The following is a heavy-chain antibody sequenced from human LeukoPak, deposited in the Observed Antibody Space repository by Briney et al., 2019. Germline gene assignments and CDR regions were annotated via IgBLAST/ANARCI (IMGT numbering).Heavy chain of an antibody. Sequence: GESLRLSCAASGFTFSSYAMSWVRQAPGKGLEWVSAISGSGGSTYYADSVKGRFTISRDNSKNTLYLQMNSLRAEDTAVYYCAKGLVVVISYFDYWGQGTLVTVSS. CDR1: GFTFSSYA. D-gene: IGHD3-22*01. CDR3: AKGLVVVISYFDY. V-gene: IGHV3-23*01. CDR2: ISGSGGST. J-gene: IGHJ4*02.